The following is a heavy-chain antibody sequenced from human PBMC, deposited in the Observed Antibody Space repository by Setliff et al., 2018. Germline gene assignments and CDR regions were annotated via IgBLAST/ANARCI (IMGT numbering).Heavy chain of an antibody. D-gene: IGHD3-10*01. CDR3: SRLVRFCTRIVCQRLSGDDY. J-gene: IGHJ4*02. CDR1: GYSFNDYG. CDR2: IIPYTGKT. Sequence: ASVKVSCKASGYSFNDYGVNWVRQAPGQGLEWVGWIIPYTGKTYYAPKFEGRVIMTADTSTTTAYLELRSLRSDDTAVYYCSRLVRFCTRIVCQRLSGDDYWGQGTLVTVSS. V-gene: IGHV1-18*01.